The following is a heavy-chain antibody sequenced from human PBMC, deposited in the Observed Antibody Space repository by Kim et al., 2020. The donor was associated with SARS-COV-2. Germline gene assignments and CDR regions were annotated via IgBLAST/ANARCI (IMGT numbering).Heavy chain of an antibody. V-gene: IGHV4-59*01. CDR2: ST. J-gene: IGHJ4*02. CDR3: ARDFVMSFDY. D-gene: IGHD3-3*01. Sequence: STNSNPSLKSRVTISVDTSKNQFSLKLSSVTAADTAVYYCARDFVMSFDYWGQGTLVTVSS.